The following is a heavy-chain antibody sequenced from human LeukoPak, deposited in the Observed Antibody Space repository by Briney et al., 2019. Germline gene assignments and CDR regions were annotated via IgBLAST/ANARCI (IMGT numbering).Heavy chain of an antibody. J-gene: IGHJ6*02. Sequence: GGSLRLSCAASGFTFSSYWMSWVRQAPGKGLEWVANIKQDGSEKYYVDSVKGRFTISRDNAKNSLYLQMNSLRAEDTAVYYCASVREYYDFWSGSHYGMDVWGQGTAVTVSS. CDR2: IKQDGSEK. D-gene: IGHD3-3*01. V-gene: IGHV3-7*01. CDR1: GFTFSSYW. CDR3: ASVREYYDFWSGSHYGMDV.